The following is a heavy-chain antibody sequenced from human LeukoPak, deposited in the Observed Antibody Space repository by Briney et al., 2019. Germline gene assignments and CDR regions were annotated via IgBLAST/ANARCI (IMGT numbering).Heavy chain of an antibody. J-gene: IGHJ4*02. CDR1: GFTFSSYA. D-gene: IGHD6-19*01. Sequence: GGSLRLSCAASGFTFSSYAMHWVRQAPGKGLEWVAVISYDGSNKYYADSVKGRFTISRDNSKNTLYLQMNSLRAEDTAVYCCATLAGYFDYWGQGTLVTVSS. CDR3: ATLAGYFDY. V-gene: IGHV3-30-3*01. CDR2: ISYDGSNK.